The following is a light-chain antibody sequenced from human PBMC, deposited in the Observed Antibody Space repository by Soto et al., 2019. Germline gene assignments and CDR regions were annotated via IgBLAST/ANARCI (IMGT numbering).Light chain of an antibody. CDR1: SSNIGAGYN. V-gene: IGLV1-40*01. Sequence: QSVLTQPPSVSGAPGQRVTISYTGSSSNIGAGYNVHWYQQLPGTAPKLLIYDNTNRPSGVPDRFSGSESGTSASLAITGLQAEDEADYYCQSYDNSLSAWVFGGGTKVTVL. CDR3: QSYDNSLSAWV. CDR2: DNT. J-gene: IGLJ3*02.